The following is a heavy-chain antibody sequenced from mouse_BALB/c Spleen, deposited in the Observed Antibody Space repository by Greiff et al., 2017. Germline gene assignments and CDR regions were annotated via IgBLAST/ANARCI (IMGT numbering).Heavy chain of an antibody. CDR1: GYTFTSYY. Sequence: QVQLKQPGAELVKPGASVKLSCKASGYTFTSYYMYWVKQRPGQGLEWIGGINPSNGGTNFNEKFKSKATLTVDKSSSTAYMQLSSLTSEDSAVYYCTRMTTVVASPFAYWGQGTLVTVSA. CDR3: TRMTTVVASPFAY. V-gene: IGHV1S81*02. CDR2: INPSNGGT. J-gene: IGHJ3*01. D-gene: IGHD1-1*01.